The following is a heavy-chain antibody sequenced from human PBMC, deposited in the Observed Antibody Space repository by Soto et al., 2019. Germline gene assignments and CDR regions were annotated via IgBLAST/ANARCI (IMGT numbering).Heavy chain of an antibody. CDR2: ISGRGGST. Sequence: GGPLRLSCAASGFTFSSYAMNWVRQAPGKGLEWVSGISGRGGSTYYADSVKGRFTISRDNSKNTLYLQINSLRAEDTAVYYCAKGGSCSGGSCYPNWFDPWGQGTLVTVSS. J-gene: IGHJ5*02. V-gene: IGHV3-23*01. CDR1: GFTFSSYA. CDR3: AKGGSCSGGSCYPNWFDP. D-gene: IGHD2-15*01.